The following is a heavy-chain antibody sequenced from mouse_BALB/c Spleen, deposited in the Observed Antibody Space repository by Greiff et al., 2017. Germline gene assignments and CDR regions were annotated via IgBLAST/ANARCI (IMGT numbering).Heavy chain of an antibody. J-gene: IGHJ4*01. V-gene: IGHV5-4*02. CDR3: ARGKVTTATAMDY. CDR1: GFTFSDYY. Sequence: VQLVESGGGLVKPGGSLKLSCAASGFTFSDYYMYWVRQTPEKRLEWVATISDGGSYTYYPDSVKGRFTISRDNAKNNLYLQMSSLKSEDTAMYYCARGKVTTATAMDYWGQGTSVTVSS. CDR2: ISDGGSYT. D-gene: IGHD1-2*01.